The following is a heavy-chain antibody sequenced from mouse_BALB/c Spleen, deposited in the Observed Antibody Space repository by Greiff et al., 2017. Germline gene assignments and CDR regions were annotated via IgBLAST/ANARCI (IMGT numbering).Heavy chain of an antibody. CDR3: ARGRDGYDAYYYAMDY. J-gene: IGHJ4*01. D-gene: IGHD2-2*01. Sequence: EVQVVESGGGLVKPGGSLKLSCAASGFTFSSYAMSWVRQTPEKRLEWVASISSGGSTYYPDSVKGRFTISRDNARNILYLQMSSLRSEDTAMYYCARGRDGYDAYYYAMDYWGQGTSVTVSS. CDR1: GFTFSSYA. CDR2: ISSGGST. V-gene: IGHV5-6-5*01.